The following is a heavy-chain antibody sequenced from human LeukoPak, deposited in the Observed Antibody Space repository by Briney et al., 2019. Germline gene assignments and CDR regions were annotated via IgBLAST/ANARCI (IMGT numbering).Heavy chain of an antibody. D-gene: IGHD6-13*01. CDR1: GYTFTSYG. Sequence: ASVKVSCKASGYTFTSYGISWVRQAPGQGLEWMGWISAYNGNTNYAQKLQGRVTMTTDTSTSTAYMELRSLRSDDTAVYYCARGRSSWYGPDNWFDPWGQGTLVTVFS. V-gene: IGHV1-18*01. J-gene: IGHJ5*02. CDR2: ISAYNGNT. CDR3: ARGRSSWYGPDNWFDP.